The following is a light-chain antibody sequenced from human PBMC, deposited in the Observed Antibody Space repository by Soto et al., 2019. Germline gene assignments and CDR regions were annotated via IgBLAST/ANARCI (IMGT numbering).Light chain of an antibody. Sequence: EVVLTQSPGTLSLSPGERATLSCRASQSVSNNYFAWYQQKPVQAPRLLIFGSSDRATGIPDRFSGSRSGTDFTITIIRLEPEDFEVYYCQQYGSSPPYTFVQGTKLEIK. CDR3: QQYGSSPPYT. J-gene: IGKJ2*01. CDR1: QSVSNNY. CDR2: GSS. V-gene: IGKV3-20*01.